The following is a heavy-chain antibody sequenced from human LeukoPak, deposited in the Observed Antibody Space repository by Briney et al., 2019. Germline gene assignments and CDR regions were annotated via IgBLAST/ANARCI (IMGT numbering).Heavy chain of an antibody. D-gene: IGHD6-19*01. CDR2: IYPGDSDT. CDR3: ARRIVERYSSLNYYGLDV. Sequence: GESLKISCKGSGYSFTNYWIVWVRQMPGKGVEWGGVIYPGDSDTRYSPSFQGQVTISADKSISTAYLQWSSLKASDTAMYYCARRIVERYSSLNYYGLDVWGQGTTVTVSS. CDR1: GYSFTNYW. J-gene: IGHJ6*02. V-gene: IGHV5-51*01.